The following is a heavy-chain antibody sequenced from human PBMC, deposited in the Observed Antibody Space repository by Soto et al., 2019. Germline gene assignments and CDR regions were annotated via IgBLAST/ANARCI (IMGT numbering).Heavy chain of an antibody. Sequence: PGGSLRLSCAASGFTFSNAWMTWVRQARGKGLEWVGRIKSKTDGGTTDYAAAVKGRFTISRDDSKNTVYLQMNGLEAEDTAVYYCSTKRTGITTIGPGYWGHGTLVTVSS. CDR2: IKSKTDGGTT. D-gene: IGHD1-20*01. CDR3: STKRTGITTIGPGY. J-gene: IGHJ4*01. CDR1: GFTFSNAW. V-gene: IGHV3-15*01.